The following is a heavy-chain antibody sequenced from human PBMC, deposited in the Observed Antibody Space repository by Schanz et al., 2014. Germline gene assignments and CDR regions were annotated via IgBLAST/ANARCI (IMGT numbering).Heavy chain of an antibody. J-gene: IGHJ5*02. D-gene: IGHD3-22*01. CDR2: IIPVLNIA. Sequence: VQLEQSGAEVKKPGSSVKVSCKLSGGTFSSYTISWMRQAPGQGLEWMGKIIPVLNIATYAQRFQGRVSITADKSSDTAYMELSSLRSEDTAVYYCAREVGLYDRGWFDPWGQGTLVTVSS. V-gene: IGHV1-69*08. CDR3: AREVGLYDRGWFDP. CDR1: GGTFSSYT.